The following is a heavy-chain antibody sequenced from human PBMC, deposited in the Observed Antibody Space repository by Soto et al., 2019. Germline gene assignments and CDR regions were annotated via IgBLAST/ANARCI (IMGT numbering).Heavy chain of an antibody. CDR1: GYNFISYG. J-gene: IGHJ5*02. D-gene: IGHD4-17*01. Sequence: ASVKVSCKASGYNFISYGISWVRQAPGQGLEWMGWISVYNGKKKYTQKIQGRVTMTTDTSTSTAYMELRSLRSHDTAVYYCATSQDYRDPFDPWG. CDR3: ATSQDYRDPFDP. V-gene: IGHV1-18*01. CDR2: ISVYNGKK.